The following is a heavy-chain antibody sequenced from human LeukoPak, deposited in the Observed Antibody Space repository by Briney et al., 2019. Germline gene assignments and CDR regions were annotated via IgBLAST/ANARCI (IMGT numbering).Heavy chain of an antibody. CDR1: GYTFTSYY. CDR2: INPSGGST. V-gene: IGHV1-46*01. CDR3: ARDHRRDGYNSLPGY. Sequence: ASVKVSCKASGYTFTSYYMHWVRQAPGQGLEWMGIINPSGGSTSYAQKFQGRVTMTRDTSTSIVYMELSSLRSEDTAVYYCARDHRRDGYNSLPGYWGQGTLVTVSS. J-gene: IGHJ4*02. D-gene: IGHD5-24*01.